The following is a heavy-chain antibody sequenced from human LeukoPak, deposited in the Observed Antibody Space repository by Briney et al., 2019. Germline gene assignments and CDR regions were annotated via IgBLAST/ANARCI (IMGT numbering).Heavy chain of an antibody. CDR3: VRRSTFYSGSGSYPHFDS. D-gene: IGHD3-10*01. J-gene: IGHJ4*02. Sequence: GGSLRLSCAASGFTLSGYWMHWIRQVPGKGLVWVSDINSDGSSTSYANSVKGRFTISRDNAKNKVYLQMTNLRAEDTAVYYCVRRSTFYSGSGSYPHFDSWGRGTLVTVSS. CDR1: GFTLSGYW. CDR2: INSDGSST. V-gene: IGHV3-74*01.